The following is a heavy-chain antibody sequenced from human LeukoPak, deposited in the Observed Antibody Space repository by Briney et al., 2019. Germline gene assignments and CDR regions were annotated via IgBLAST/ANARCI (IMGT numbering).Heavy chain of an antibody. CDR3: ARSIAVAENWFDP. CDR2: INAGNGNT. D-gene: IGHD6-19*01. CDR1: GYTFTSYA. Sequence: ASVKVSCKASGYTFTSYAMHWVRQAPGQRLEWMGWINAGNGNTKYSQKFQGRVTITRDTSASTAYMELSRLRSDDTAVYYCARSIAVAENWFDPWGQGTLDTVSS. V-gene: IGHV1-3*01. J-gene: IGHJ5*02.